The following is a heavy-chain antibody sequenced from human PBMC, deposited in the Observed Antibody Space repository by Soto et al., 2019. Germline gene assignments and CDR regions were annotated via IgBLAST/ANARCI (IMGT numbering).Heavy chain of an antibody. CDR3: ARDSEAYDFWSGRPNYYYYMDV. D-gene: IGHD3-3*01. Sequence: GGSLRLSCAASGFTVSSNYMSWVRQAPGKGLEWVSVIYSGGSTYYADSVKGRFTISRDNSKNTRYLQMNSLRAEDTAVYYCARDSEAYDFWSGRPNYYYYMDVWGKGTTVTVSS. J-gene: IGHJ6*03. CDR1: GFTVSSNY. CDR2: IYSGGST. V-gene: IGHV3-66*01.